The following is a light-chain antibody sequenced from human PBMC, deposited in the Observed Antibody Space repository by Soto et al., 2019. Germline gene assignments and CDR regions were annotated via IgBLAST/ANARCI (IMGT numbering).Light chain of an antibody. Sequence: HMTQCPSTLTAHVAASVSITFRSSQSISSWLAWYQQKPGKAPKLLIYDASSLESGVPSRFSGSGSGTEFTLTISSLQPNDCATYYCQQYNSYCTFGRGGKVDIK. CDR3: QQYNSYCT. CDR2: DAS. V-gene: IGKV1-5*01. J-gene: IGKJ1*01. CDR1: QSISSW.